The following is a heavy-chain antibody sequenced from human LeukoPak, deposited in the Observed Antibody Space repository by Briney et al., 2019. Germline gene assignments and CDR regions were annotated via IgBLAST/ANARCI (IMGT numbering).Heavy chain of an antibody. CDR3: ARRSGQSAFDI. CDR1: GGSISNYY. Sequence: SETLSLTCTVSGGSISNYYWTRIRQPAGKGLEWIGRIHSSGSTNYSPSLKSRLTMSVDTSQNQVSLKLSSVTAADTAVYYCARRSGQSAFDIWGQGTMVTVSS. D-gene: IGHD1-14*01. V-gene: IGHV4-4*07. J-gene: IGHJ3*02. CDR2: IHSSGST.